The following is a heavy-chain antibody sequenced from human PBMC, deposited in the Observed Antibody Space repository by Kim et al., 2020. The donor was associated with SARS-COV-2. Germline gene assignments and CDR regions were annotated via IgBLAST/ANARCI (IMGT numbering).Heavy chain of an antibody. V-gene: IGHV4-34*01. J-gene: IGHJ6*03. CDR1: GGSFSGYY. CDR3: ARAPGYYDILTGYYWYMDV. Sequence: SETLSLTCAVYGGSFSGYYWSWIRQPPGKGLEWIGEINHSGSTNYNPSLKSRVTISVDTSKNQFSLKLSSVTAADTSVYYCARAPGYYDILTGYYWYMDVWGKGTTVTVSS. D-gene: IGHD3-9*01. CDR2: INHSGST.